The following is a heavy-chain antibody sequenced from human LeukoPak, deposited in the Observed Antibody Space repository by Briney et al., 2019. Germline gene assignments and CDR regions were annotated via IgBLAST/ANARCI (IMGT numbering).Heavy chain of an antibody. V-gene: IGHV1-3*01. Sequence: ASVKGSCKASGYTFTSYAMHWVRQAPGQRLEWMGWINAGNGNTKYSQKFQGRVTITRETSASTAYMELSSLRSEDTAVYYCARDSSRQGNFDYWGQGTLVTVSS. CDR1: GYTFTSYA. CDR2: INAGNGNT. CDR3: ARDSSRQGNFDY. J-gene: IGHJ4*02.